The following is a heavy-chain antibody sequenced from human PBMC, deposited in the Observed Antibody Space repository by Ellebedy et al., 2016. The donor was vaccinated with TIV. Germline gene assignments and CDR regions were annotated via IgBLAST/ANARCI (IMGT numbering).Heavy chain of an antibody. CDR3: ATNKGGNHGAFDI. CDR2: IYSSGST. Sequence: SETLSLXCTVSGGSISSYYYNYFRQPPGKALEWIGYIYSSGSTNYNPSLKSRVTISIDTSKNQFSLKLNSVTAADTAVYYCATNKGGNHGAFDIWGQGTMVTVSS. D-gene: IGHD4-23*01. V-gene: IGHV4-59*13. J-gene: IGHJ3*02. CDR1: GGSISSYY.